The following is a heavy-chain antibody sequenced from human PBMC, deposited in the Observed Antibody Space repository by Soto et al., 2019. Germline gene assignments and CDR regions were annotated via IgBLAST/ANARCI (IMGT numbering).Heavy chain of an antibody. CDR2: IYYSGST. D-gene: IGHD3-10*01. CDR1: GGSISSYY. V-gene: IGHV4-59*08. J-gene: IGHJ6*03. Sequence: SETLSLTCTVSGGSISSYYWSWIRQPPGKGLEWIGYIYYSGSTNYNPSLKSRVTISVDTSKNQFSLKLSSVTAADTAVYYCARRITMVRGVMGYYYYMDVWGKGTTVTVSS. CDR3: ARRITMVRGVMGYYYYMDV.